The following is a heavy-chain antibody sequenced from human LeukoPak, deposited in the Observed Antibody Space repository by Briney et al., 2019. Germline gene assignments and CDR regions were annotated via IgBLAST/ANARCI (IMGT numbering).Heavy chain of an antibody. J-gene: IGHJ4*02. CDR1: GGSISSSSYY. V-gene: IGHV4-39*01. CDR3: ARLSYYDSSGVY. D-gene: IGHD3-22*01. CDR2: IYYSGST. Sequence: SETLSLTCTVSGGSISSSSYYWGWIRQPPGRGLGWIGSIYYSGSTYYNPSLKSRVTISVDTSKNQFSLKLSSVTAADTAVYYCARLSYYDSSGVYWGQGTLVTVSS.